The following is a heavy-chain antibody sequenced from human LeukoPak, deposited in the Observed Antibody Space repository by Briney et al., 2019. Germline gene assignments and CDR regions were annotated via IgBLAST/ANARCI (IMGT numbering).Heavy chain of an antibody. J-gene: IGHJ4*02. CDR2: ISYDGSNK. D-gene: IGHD3-22*01. Sequence: GGSLRLSCAASGFTFSSYGMHWVRQAPGKGLEWVAVISYDGSNKYYADSVKGRFTISRDNSKNTLYLQMNSLRAEDTAVYYCAKDHQTMIVVVMTDWGQGTLVTVSS. CDR1: GFTFSSYG. V-gene: IGHV3-30*18. CDR3: AKDHQTMIVVVMTD.